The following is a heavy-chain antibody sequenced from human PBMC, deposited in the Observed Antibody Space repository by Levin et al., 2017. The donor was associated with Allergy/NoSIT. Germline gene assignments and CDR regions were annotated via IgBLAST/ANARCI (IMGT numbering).Heavy chain of an antibody. CDR1: GGSFSGYY. D-gene: IGHD6-19*01. CDR2: INHSGST. Sequence: GSLRLSCAVYGGSFSGYYWSWIRQPPGKGLEWIGEINHSGSTNYNPSLKSRVTISVDTSKNQFSLKLSSVTAADTAVYYCARGGWSGLAYWGQGTLVTVSS. V-gene: IGHV4-34*01. CDR3: ARGGWSGLAY. J-gene: IGHJ4*02.